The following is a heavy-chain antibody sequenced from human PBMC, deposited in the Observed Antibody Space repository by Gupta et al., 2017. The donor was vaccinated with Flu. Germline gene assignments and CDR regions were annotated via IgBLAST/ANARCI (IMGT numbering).Heavy chain of an antibody. V-gene: IGHV2-5*04. J-gene: IGHJ3*02. Sequence: QTTLKESGPTLVKHTQTLTLTCTFSGFSFSTGGVGVGWIRQPPGQDLAWLALIYVNDDKRYSPSLRSRLTITKDTSKNQVVLRMTNVDPVDTATYYCVSGDPNRYDYNCGYLENPFDIWGQGTMVTVSS. CDR1: GFSFSTGGVG. CDR3: VSGDPNRYDYNCGYLENPFDI. D-gene: IGHD5-18*01. CDR2: IYVNDDK.